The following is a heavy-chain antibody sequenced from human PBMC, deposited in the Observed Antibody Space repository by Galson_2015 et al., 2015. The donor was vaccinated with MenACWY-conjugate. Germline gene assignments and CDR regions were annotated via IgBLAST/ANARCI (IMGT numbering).Heavy chain of an antibody. D-gene: IGHD5-18*01. CDR2: IRSNAYGGTT. J-gene: IGHJ4*02. Sequence: SLRLSCAASGFAYGNYAMSWFRQSPGRGLVWVGFIRSNAYGGTTEYAASVKDRFTISRDDSKMIAYLQMNSMKTEDTSVYYCTRNTATVYYFDYWGQGTLVTVSS. CDR3: TRNTATVYYFDY. CDR1: GFAYGNYA. V-gene: IGHV3-49*03.